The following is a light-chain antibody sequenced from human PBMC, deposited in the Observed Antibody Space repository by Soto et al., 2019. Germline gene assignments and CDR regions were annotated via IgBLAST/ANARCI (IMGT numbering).Light chain of an antibody. V-gene: IGLV1-47*01. Sequence: QSVLTQPPSASGTPGQRVTISCSGTSSNIGNNYVCWYQKVPGTAPRLLIYRNNQRPSGVPDRSSGSKSGTSASLAISGLRSDDEADYYCAAWDVSLSGVVFCGGTKVTVL. CDR2: RNN. CDR1: SSNIGNNY. J-gene: IGLJ2*01. CDR3: AAWDVSLSGVV.